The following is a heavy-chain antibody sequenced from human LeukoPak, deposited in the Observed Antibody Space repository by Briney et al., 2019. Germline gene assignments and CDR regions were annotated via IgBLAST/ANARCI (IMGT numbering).Heavy chain of an antibody. CDR1: GFTFSSYW. CDR2: IKQDGSEK. J-gene: IGHJ4*02. CDR3: ASYDCSGGSCPDSSFDY. V-gene: IGHV3-7*01. D-gene: IGHD2-15*01. Sequence: GGSLRLSCAASGFTFSSYWMSWVRQAPGKGLEWVANIKQDGSEKYYVDSVKGRFTISRDNAKNSLYLQMNSLGAEDTAVYYCASYDCSGGSCPDSSFDYWGQGTLVTVSS.